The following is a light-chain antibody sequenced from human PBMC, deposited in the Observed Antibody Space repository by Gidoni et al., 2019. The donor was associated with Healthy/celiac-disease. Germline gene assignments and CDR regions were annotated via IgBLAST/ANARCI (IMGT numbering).Light chain of an antibody. CDR2: WAS. J-gene: IGKJ2*02. CDR3: QQYYSTSCT. Sequence: DIVMTQSPDSLPVSLGERATINCKSSQSVLYSSNNKNYLAWYQQKPGQPPKLLIYWASTRESGVPDRFSGSGSGTDFTLTISSLQAEDVAVYYCQQYYSTSCTFGQGTKLEIK. CDR1: QSVLYSSNNKNY. V-gene: IGKV4-1*01.